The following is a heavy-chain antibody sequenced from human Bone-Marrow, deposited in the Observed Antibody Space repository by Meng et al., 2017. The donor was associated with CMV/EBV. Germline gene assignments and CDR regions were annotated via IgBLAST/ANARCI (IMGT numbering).Heavy chain of an antibody. CDR1: GFTFSGSA. D-gene: IGHD3-3*01. CDR3: LVLRFLEWLLR. Sequence: GESLKISCAASGFTFSGSAMHWVRQASGKGLEWVGRIRSKANSYATAYAASVKGRFTISRDDSKNTAYLQMNSLKTEDTAVYYCLVLRFLEWLLRWGQGTLVTVSS. J-gene: IGHJ4*02. CDR2: IRSKANSYAT. V-gene: IGHV3-73*01.